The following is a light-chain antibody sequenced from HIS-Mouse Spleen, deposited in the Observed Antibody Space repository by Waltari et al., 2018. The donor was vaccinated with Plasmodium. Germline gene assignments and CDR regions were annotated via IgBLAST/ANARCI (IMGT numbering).Light chain of an antibody. CDR2: YKSDSDK. CDR1: SGINVGTYR. V-gene: IGLV5-45*02. Sequence: QAVLTQPSSLSASPGASASLTCPFRSGINVGTYRIYWYQQTPGYPPQYLLRYKSDSDKQQGSGVPSRFSGSKDASANAGILLISGLQSEDEADYYCMIWHSSAWVFGGGTKLTVL. J-gene: IGLJ3*02. CDR3: MIWHSSAWV.